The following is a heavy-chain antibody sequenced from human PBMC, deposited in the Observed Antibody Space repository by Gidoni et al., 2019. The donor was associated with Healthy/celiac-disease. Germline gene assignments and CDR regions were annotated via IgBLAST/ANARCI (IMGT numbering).Heavy chain of an antibody. CDR3: ARGHRLDRTGDVYYFDY. CDR1: GGSFSGYY. Sequence: QVQLQQWGAGLLKPSETLSLTCAVYGGSFSGYYWSWIRQPPGKGLEWIGEINHSGSTNYNPSLKSRVTISVDTSKNQFSLKLSSVTAADTAVYYCARGHRLDRTGDVYYFDYWGQGTLVTVSS. J-gene: IGHJ4*02. CDR2: INHSGST. D-gene: IGHD7-27*01. V-gene: IGHV4-34*01.